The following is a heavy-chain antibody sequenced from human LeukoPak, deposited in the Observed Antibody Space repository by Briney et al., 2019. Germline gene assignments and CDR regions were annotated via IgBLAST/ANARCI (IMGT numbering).Heavy chain of an antibody. J-gene: IGHJ4*02. V-gene: IGHV4-34*01. CDR1: GGSFSGYY. CDR3: ARVGPCYDYVWGSYRYGVGDHHFDY. CDR2: INHSGST. D-gene: IGHD3-16*02. Sequence: PSETLSLTCAVYGGSFSGYYWSWIRQPPGKGLEWIGEINHSGSTNYNPSLKSRVTISVDTSKNQFSLKLSSVTAADTAVYYCARVGPCYDYVWGSYRYGVGDHHFDYWGQGTLVTVSS.